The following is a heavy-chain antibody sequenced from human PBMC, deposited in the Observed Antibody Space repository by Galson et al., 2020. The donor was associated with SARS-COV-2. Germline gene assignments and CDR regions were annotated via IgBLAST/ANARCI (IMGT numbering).Heavy chain of an antibody. Sequence: GESLKISCTGSGYSFTSYWIGWVRQMPGKGLEWMGIIYPGDSDTRYSPSFQGQVTISADKSISTAYLQWSSLKASDTAMYYCAMNPDYYDSSGPHAFDIWSQGTMVTVSS. CDR1: GYSFTSYW. CDR2: IYPGDSDT. D-gene: IGHD3-22*01. V-gene: IGHV5-51*01. CDR3: AMNPDYYDSSGPHAFDI. J-gene: IGHJ3*02.